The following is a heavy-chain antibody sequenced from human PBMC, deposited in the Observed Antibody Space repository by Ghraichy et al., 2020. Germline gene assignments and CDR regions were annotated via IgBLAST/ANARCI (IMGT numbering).Heavy chain of an antibody. V-gene: IGHV1-69*04. J-gene: IGHJ4*02. CDR3: ATDYYGSGRPFDY. Sequence: SVKVSCKASGGTFSSYAISWVRQAPGQGLEWMGRIIPILGIANYAQKFQGRVTITADKSTSTAYMELSSLRSEDTAVYYCATDYYGSGRPFDYWGQGTLVTVSS. CDR1: GGTFSSYA. CDR2: IIPILGIA. D-gene: IGHD3-10*01.